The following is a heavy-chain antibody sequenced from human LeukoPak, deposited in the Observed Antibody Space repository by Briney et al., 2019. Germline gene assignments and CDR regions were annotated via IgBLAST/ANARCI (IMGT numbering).Heavy chain of an antibody. J-gene: IGHJ4*02. D-gene: IGHD6-19*01. CDR3: AALAVAGNFDY. V-gene: IGHV1-18*01. Sequence: ASVKVSCKASGGTFSSYAISWVRQAPGQGLEWMGWISAYNGNTNYAQKFQGRVTMTRDTSISTAYMELSRLRSDDTAVYYCAALAVAGNFDYWGQGTLVTVSS. CDR1: GGTFSSYA. CDR2: ISAYNGNT.